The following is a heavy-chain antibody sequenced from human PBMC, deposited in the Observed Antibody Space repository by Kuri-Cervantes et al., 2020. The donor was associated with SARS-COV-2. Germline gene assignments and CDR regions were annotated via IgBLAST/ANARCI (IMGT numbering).Heavy chain of an antibody. Sequence: ASVKVSCKDSGYTFTGYYMHWVRQAPGQGLEWRGWIHPNSGGTNYAQKFQGRVTMTRDTSVSTAYMELSRLRSDDTAVYYCARGFNSAVAGTYWFDPWGQGTLVTVSS. CDR2: IHPNSGGT. V-gene: IGHV1-2*02. CDR1: GYTFTGYY. D-gene: IGHD6-19*01. J-gene: IGHJ5*02. CDR3: ARGFNSAVAGTYWFDP.